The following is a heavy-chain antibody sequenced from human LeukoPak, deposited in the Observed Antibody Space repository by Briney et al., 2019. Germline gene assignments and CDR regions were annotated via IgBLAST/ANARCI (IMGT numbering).Heavy chain of an antibody. V-gene: IGHV3-23*01. Sequence: GGSLRLSCAASGFTVSSNYMSWVRQAPGKGLEWVSGISGSGSTTYYADSVKGRFTISRDNSKNTLYLQMSSLRAEDTAVYYCAKNIRQLGNYYYYMDVWGKGTTVTVSS. CDR3: AKNIRQLGNYYYYMDV. D-gene: IGHD7-27*01. CDR1: GFTVSSNY. CDR2: ISGSGSTT. J-gene: IGHJ6*03.